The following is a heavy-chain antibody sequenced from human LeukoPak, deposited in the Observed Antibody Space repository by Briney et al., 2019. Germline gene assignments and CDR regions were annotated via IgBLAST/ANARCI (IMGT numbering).Heavy chain of an antibody. D-gene: IGHD6-19*01. J-gene: IGHJ3*02. Sequence: GASVKVSCKASGYTFTGYYMHWVRQAHGQGLEWMGWINPNSGGTNYAQKFQGWVTMTRDTSISTAYMELSRLRSDDTAVYYCARDARGYSSGWFAFDIWGQGTMVTVSS. CDR2: INPNSGGT. CDR3: ARDARGYSSGWFAFDI. V-gene: IGHV1-2*04. CDR1: GYTFTGYY.